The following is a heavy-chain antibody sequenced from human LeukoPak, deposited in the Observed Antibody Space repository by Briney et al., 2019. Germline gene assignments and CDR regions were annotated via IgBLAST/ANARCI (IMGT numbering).Heavy chain of an antibody. V-gene: IGHV3-23*01. CDR2: VSIGGSGT. D-gene: IGHD2-8*01. CDR3: AKDFGVTGAEIFDY. CDR1: GFTFSAHA. Sequence: GGSLRLSCAASGFTFSAHAMSWVRQAPGKGLEWVSTVSIGGSGTYYTDSVQGRFTISRDNSKNMVFLQMNSLRVDDTAIYYCAKDFGVTGAEIFDYWGQGTLVTVSS. J-gene: IGHJ4*02.